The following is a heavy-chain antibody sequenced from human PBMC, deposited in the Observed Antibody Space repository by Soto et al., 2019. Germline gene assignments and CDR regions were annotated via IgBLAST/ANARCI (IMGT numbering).Heavy chain of an antibody. J-gene: IGHJ5*02. V-gene: IGHV4-31*03. CDR2: IYYSGST. Sequence: SETLSLTCTFSVGSIRSGGFYCNWIRQHPWKGLEWLGYIYYSGSTHYNPSLKSRLAISLDTSKNQFSLTLSSVNAADTAVYFCARDRGDFGARRGFFQSLGQGTLVNVSS. CDR3: ARDRGDFGARRGFFQS. CDR1: VGSIRSGGFY. D-gene: IGHD3-10*01.